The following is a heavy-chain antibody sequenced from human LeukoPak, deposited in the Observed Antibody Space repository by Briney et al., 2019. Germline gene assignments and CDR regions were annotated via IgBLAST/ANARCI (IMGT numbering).Heavy chain of an antibody. V-gene: IGHV3-23*01. CDR1: GFTFSSSA. CDR2: ISGSGGGT. CDR3: AKVMGFGVGQDEYCFDY. Sequence: GGSLRLSSAASGFTFSSSAMSWFRQAPGKGLEWVSGISGSGGGTYYADSVKGRFTILRDNSKNTLYLQMNSLRAEDTALYYCAKVMGFGVGQDEYCFDYWGQGTLVTVSS. D-gene: IGHD3-10*01. J-gene: IGHJ4*02.